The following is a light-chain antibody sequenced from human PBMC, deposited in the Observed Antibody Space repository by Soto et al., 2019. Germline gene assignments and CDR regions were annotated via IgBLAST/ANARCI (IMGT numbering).Light chain of an antibody. CDR1: QSVSSSY. J-gene: IGKJ2*01. CDR2: GVS. V-gene: IGKV3-20*01. CDR3: QRYGSSPTT. Sequence: EIVLTQSPGTLSLSSGDRATLSCRASQSVSSSYLAWYQQKPGQAPRLLIYGVSSRATGIPNRFSGSGSGTDFTLTINRLEPEDFAMYYCQRYGSSPTTFGQGTKLEIK.